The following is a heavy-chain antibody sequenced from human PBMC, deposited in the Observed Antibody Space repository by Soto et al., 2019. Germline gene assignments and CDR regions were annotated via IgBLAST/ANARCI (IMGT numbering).Heavy chain of an antibody. J-gene: IGHJ4*02. CDR2: IYYSGNT. D-gene: IGHD3-10*01. CDR1: GGFISGSDYY. CDR3: ARLLWFGESLYYFDY. V-gene: IGHV4-39*01. Sequence: SETLSLTCTVSGGFISGSDYYWGWIRQPPGKGLEWIGSIYYSGNTYYNPSLKSRVTISVDTSKNQFSLKLSSVTAADTAVYYCARLLWFGESLYYFDYWGQGTLVTVSS.